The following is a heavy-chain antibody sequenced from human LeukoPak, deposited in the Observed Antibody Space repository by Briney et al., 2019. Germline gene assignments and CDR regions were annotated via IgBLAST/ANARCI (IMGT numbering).Heavy chain of an antibody. J-gene: IGHJ4*02. V-gene: IGHV3-48*01. CDR3: ARDSGYCSSTSCSPV. CDR2: ISSSSSTI. D-gene: IGHD2-2*01. CDR1: GFTFSSYS. Sequence: GGSLRLSCAASGFTFSSYSMNWVRQAPGKGLEWVSYISSSSSTIYYADSVKGRFTISRDNAKNSLYMQMNSLRAEDTAVYYCARDSGYCSSTSCSPVWGQGTLVTVSS.